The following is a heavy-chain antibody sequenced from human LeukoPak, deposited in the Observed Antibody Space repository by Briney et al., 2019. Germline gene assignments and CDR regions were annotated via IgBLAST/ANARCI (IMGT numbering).Heavy chain of an antibody. D-gene: IGHD3-10*01. CDR2: IYYSGST. J-gene: IGHJ5*02. CDR3: ASERGSNWFDP. V-gene: IGHV4-30-4*01. Sequence: SQTLSPTCTVSGGSISSGDYYWSWIRQPPGKGLEWIGYIYYSGSTYYNPSLKSRVTISVDTSKNQFSLKLSSVTAADTAVYYCASERGSNWFDPWGQGTLVTVSS. CDR1: GGSISSGDYY.